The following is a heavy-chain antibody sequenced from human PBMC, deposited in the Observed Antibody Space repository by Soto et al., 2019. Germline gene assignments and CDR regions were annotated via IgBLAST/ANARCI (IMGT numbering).Heavy chain of an antibody. J-gene: IGHJ6*03. Sequence: QVQLQESGPGLVKPSETLSLTCTVSGGSISSYYWSWIRQPPGKGLEWIGYIYYSGSTNYNPSLKSRVTISVDTSKNQFSLKLSSVTAADTAVYYCAIDDILTGYKGGIDYYYYYMDVWGKGTTVTVSS. CDR3: AIDDILTGYKGGIDYYYYYMDV. V-gene: IGHV4-59*01. CDR1: GGSISSYY. CDR2: IYYSGST. D-gene: IGHD3-9*01.